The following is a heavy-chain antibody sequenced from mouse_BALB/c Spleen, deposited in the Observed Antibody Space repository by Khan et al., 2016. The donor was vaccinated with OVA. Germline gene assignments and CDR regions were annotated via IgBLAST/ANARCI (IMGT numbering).Heavy chain of an antibody. Sequence: QVQLQQSGAELVKPGASVKISCKASGYTFTSFYMYWVKQRPGQGLEWIGGINPSNGDNYFYEKFKSKATLTVDKSSTTAYMQFSSLTSEDSAVYYWARSRYRNPPAHGGQGTRVTIS. J-gene: IGHJ3*01. CDR1: GYTFTSFY. V-gene: IGHV1S81*02. CDR2: INPSNGDN. CDR3: ARSRYRNPPAH.